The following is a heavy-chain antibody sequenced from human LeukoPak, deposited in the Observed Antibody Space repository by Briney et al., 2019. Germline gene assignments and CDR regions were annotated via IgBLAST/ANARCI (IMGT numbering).Heavy chain of an antibody. CDR2: ISSSSSYI. J-gene: IGHJ4*02. Sequence: GGSLRLSCAASGFTFSGSAMHWVRQAPGKGLEWVSSISSSSSYIYYADSVKGRFTISRDNAKNSLYLQMNSLRAEDTAVYYCARTQQQLVPFDYWGQGTLVTVSS. CDR1: GFTFSGSA. CDR3: ARTQQQLVPFDY. V-gene: IGHV3-21*01. D-gene: IGHD6-13*01.